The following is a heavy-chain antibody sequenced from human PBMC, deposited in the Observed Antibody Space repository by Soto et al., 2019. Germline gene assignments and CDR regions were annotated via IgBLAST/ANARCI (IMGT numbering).Heavy chain of an antibody. CDR3: ARAPGPLIWFGDG. CDR2: INHSGST. V-gene: IGHV4-34*01. CDR1: GGSFSGYY. D-gene: IGHD3-10*01. Sequence: SETLSLTCAVYGGSFSGYYWSWIRRPPGKGLEWIGEINHSGSTNYNPSLKSRVTISVDTSKNQFSLKLSSVTAADTAVYYCARAPGPLIWFGDGWGQGTLVTVS. J-gene: IGHJ4*02.